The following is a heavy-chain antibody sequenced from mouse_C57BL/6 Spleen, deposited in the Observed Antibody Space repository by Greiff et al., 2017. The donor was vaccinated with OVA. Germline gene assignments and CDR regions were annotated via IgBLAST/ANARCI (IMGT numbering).Heavy chain of an antibody. CDR3: AIDYYGSSSYYFDY. CDR1: GYAFSSYW. CDR2: IYPGDGDT. D-gene: IGHD1-1*01. Sequence: ESGTELVKPGASVKISCKASGYAFSSYWMNWVKQRPGKGLEWIGQIYPGDGDTNYNGKFKGKATLTADKSSSTAYMQLSSLTSEDSAVYFCAIDYYGSSSYYFDYWGQGTTLTVSS. V-gene: IGHV1-80*01. J-gene: IGHJ2*01.